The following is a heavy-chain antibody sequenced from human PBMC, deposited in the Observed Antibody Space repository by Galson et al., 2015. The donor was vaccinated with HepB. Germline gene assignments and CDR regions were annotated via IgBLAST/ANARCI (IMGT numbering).Heavy chain of an antibody. V-gene: IGHV5-51*01. J-gene: IGHJ3*02. Sequence: QSGAEVKKPGESLKISCKGSGYSFTSYWIGWVRQMPGKGLEWMGIIYPGDSDTRYSPSFQGQVTISADKSISTAYLQWSSLKASDTARYYFARHLGLTSRSGCYCAFDIWGQGTMVTVSS. CDR1: GYSFTSYW. CDR3: ARHLGLTSRSGCYCAFDI. D-gene: IGHD3-3*01. CDR2: IYPGDSDT.